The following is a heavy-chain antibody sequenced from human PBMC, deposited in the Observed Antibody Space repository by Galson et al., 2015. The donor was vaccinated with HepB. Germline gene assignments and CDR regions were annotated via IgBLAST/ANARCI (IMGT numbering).Heavy chain of an antibody. CDR2: IIPILGIA. D-gene: IGHD3-10*01. CDR1: GGTFSSYA. Sequence: SVKVSCKASGGTFSSYAISWVRQAPGQGLEWMGRIIPILGIANYAQKFQGRVTITADKSTSTAYMELSSLRSEDTAVYYCAREEGPWFGELLGGGWFDPWGQGTLVTVSS. CDR3: AREEGPWFGELLGGGWFDP. J-gene: IGHJ5*02. V-gene: IGHV1-69*04.